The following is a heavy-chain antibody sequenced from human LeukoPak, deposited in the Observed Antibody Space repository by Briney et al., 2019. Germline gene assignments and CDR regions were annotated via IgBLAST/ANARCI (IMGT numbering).Heavy chain of an antibody. J-gene: IGHJ4*02. Sequence: PGGSLRLSCAASGFTFSSYWMSWVRQAPGKGRELVANIKQDGSEKYYVDSVKGRFTISRDNANNSLYLQMNRLRAEDTAVYYCARNQRRLDYWGQGTLVTVSS. V-gene: IGHV3-7*01. D-gene: IGHD1-14*01. CDR1: GFTFSSYW. CDR3: ARNQRRLDY. CDR2: IKQDGSEK.